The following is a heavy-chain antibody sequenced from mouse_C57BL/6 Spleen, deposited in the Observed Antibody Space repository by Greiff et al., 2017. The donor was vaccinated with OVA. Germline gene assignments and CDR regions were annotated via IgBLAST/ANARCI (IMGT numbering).Heavy chain of an antibody. CDR3: ARKDGLYAMDY. CDR1: GYSFTGYY. V-gene: IGHV1-42*01. D-gene: IGHD1-2*01. Sequence: VHVKQSGPELVKPGASVKISCKASGYSFTGYYMNWVKQSPEKSLEWIGEINPSTGGTTYNQKFKAKATLTVDKSSSTAYMQLKSLTSEDSAVYYCARKDGLYAMDYWGQGTSVTVSS. CDR2: INPSTGGT. J-gene: IGHJ4*01.